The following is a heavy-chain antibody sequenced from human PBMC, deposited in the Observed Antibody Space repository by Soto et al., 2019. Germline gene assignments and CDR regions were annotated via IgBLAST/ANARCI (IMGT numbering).Heavy chain of an antibody. CDR2: IYTSGST. Sequence: PSETLSLTCTFSCGSIISYYWSWIRQPAGKGLEWIGRIYTSGSTNYNPSLKSRVTMSVDTSKNQFSLKLSSVTAADTAVYYCARVGSSSSEDYWGQGTLVTVSS. V-gene: IGHV4-4*07. D-gene: IGHD6-6*01. CDR3: ARVGSSSSEDY. J-gene: IGHJ4*02. CDR1: CGSIISYY.